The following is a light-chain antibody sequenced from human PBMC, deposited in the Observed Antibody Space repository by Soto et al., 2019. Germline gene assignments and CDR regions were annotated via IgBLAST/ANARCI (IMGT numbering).Light chain of an antibody. CDR2: DAS. V-gene: IGKV1-33*01. CDR3: QQYESLPFT. Sequence: DIQMTQSPYSLSASVGDRVTITCQASQGIKNYLHWYQQKPGRAPKRLIYDASVLDIGVPSRFSGSGSGTEFSFTISSLQPEDFATYFCQQYESLPFTFGPGTKVDVK. CDR1: QGIKNY. J-gene: IGKJ3*01.